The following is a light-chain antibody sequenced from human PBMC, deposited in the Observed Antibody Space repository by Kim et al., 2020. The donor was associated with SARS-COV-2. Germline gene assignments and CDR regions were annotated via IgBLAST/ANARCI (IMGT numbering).Light chain of an antibody. CDR2: YDS. CDR3: QVWDSSSDHYV. Sequence: SYELPQPPSVSVAPGKTARITCGGNNIGSKSVHWYQQKPGQAPVLVIYYDSDRPSGIPERFSGSNSGNTATLTISRVEAGDEADYYCQVWDSSSDHYVFG. CDR1: NIGSKS. J-gene: IGLJ1*01. V-gene: IGLV3-21*04.